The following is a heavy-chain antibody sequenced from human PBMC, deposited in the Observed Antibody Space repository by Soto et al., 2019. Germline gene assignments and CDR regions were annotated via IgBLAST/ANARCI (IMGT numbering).Heavy chain of an antibody. D-gene: IGHD2-2*01. J-gene: IGHJ4*02. CDR3: ASHHTRGRRYFDA. Sequence: QLQLLESGGDLVKPGGSLRLSCAASGFTVSGNDLSWIRQAPGKGLEWVSSISSSGRAIYYADSVKGRFTISRDNAKDSLYLHMSSLTAEDTAIYYFASHHTRGRRYFDAWGQGTLVTVSS. CDR2: ISSSGRAI. V-gene: IGHV3-11*01. CDR1: GFTVSGND.